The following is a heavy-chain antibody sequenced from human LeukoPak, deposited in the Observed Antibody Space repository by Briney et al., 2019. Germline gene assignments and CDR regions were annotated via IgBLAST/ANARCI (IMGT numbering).Heavy chain of an antibody. Sequence: GGSLRLSCAASGFTFSSYTMDWVRQAPGKGLEWVSSISSSSDYIFYADSVKGRFTISRDNAKNSLYLQMNSLRAEDAAVYYCARDPGVAIVVVTDDDYWGQGTLVTVSS. CDR3: ARDPGVAIVVVTDDDY. J-gene: IGHJ4*02. CDR2: ISSSSDYI. D-gene: IGHD2-21*02. V-gene: IGHV3-21*04. CDR1: GFTFSSYT.